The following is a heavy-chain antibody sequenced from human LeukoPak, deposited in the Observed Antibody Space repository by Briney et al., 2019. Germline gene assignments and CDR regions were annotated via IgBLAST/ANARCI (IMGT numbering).Heavy chain of an antibody. V-gene: IGHV3-7*01. Sequence: GGSPRLSCAASGFTFSNYWMSWVRQAPGKGLEWVANVVQDGSDRYYVDSVKGRFTISRDNAKNSLYLQMNSLRAEDTAVYYCARNNYYARDYWGQGTLVTVSS. CDR2: VVQDGSDR. J-gene: IGHJ4*02. CDR1: GFTFSNYW. D-gene: IGHD1-26*01. CDR3: ARNNYYARDY.